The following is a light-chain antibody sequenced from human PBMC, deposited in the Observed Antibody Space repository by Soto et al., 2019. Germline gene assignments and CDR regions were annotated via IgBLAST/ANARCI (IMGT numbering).Light chain of an antibody. Sequence: EIVLTQSPGTLSLSLGERATLSCRASQSVSSSYLAWYQQKPGQAPRLLIYGASSRATGIPDRFSGSGSGTDFTLTISSLQLEDFATYYCQQSYNTPQTFGQGTKVDIK. J-gene: IGKJ1*01. CDR1: QSVSSSY. V-gene: IGKV3-20*01. CDR3: QQSYNTPQT. CDR2: GAS.